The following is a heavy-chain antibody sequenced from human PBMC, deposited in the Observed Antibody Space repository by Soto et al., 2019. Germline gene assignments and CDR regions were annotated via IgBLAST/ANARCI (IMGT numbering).Heavy chain of an antibody. CDR2: TYYRSKWYN. Sequence: PSQPLLLTCAISGDSVSSSSAAWNWIRQSRSRGLEWLGRTYYRSKWYNDYAVSVKSRITINPDTSKNQFSLQLNSVTPEHTAVYYCGRHRLDAFDIWRQVTMITISS. J-gene: IGHJ3*02. CDR1: GDSVSSSSAA. V-gene: IGHV6-1*01. CDR3: GRHRLDAFDI.